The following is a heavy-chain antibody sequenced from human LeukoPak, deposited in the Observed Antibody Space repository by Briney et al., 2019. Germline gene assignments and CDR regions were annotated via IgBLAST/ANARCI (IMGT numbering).Heavy chain of an antibody. V-gene: IGHV3-33*01. J-gene: IGHJ5*02. CDR2: IWYDGSNK. CDR1: GFTFSSYG. CDR3: ARDKRVSSGSRLEGNWFDP. D-gene: IGHD6-19*01. Sequence: PGGSLRLSCAASGFTFSSYGMHWVRQAPGKGLEWVAVIWYDGSNKYYADFVKGRFTISRDNSKNTLHLQMNSLRAEDTAVYYCARDKRVSSGSRLEGNWFDPWGQGTLVTVSS.